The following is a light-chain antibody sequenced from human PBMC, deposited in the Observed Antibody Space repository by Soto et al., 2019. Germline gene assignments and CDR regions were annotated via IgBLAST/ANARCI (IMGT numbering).Light chain of an antibody. CDR3: QQLNSYPLT. CDR2: AAS. V-gene: IGKV1-9*01. J-gene: IGKJ4*01. Sequence: DIQMTQSPSTLSGSVGYRFTITCRASQGISSYLAWYQQKPGKAPKLLIYAASTLQSGVPSRFSGSGSGTDFTLTISSLQPEDFATYYCQQLNSYPLTFGGGTKVDI. CDR1: QGISSY.